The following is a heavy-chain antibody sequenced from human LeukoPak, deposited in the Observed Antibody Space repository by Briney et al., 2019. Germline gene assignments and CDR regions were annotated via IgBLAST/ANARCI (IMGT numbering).Heavy chain of an antibody. CDR2: ISYDGSKK. D-gene: IGHD2-15*01. V-gene: IGHV3-30-3*01. Sequence: PGGSLRLSCAASGFTFSTYAMSWVRQAPGKGLEWVAAISYDGSKKYYADSVKGRFTISRDNSKNTLYLQMNSLRDEDTALYYCARGVVTYGYDYYYGMDVWGQGTTVTVSS. J-gene: IGHJ6*02. CDR1: GFTFSTYA. CDR3: ARGVVTYGYDYYYGMDV.